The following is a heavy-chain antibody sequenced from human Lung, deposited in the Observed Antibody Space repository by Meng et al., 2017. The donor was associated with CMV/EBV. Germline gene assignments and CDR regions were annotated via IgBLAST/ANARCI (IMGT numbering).Heavy chain of an antibody. J-gene: IGHJ6*02. D-gene: IGHD1-26*01. CDR1: GFNDSSNY. V-gene: IGHV3-53*01. CDR3: VGATLIYYYGMDV. Sequence: ESMKISXAASGFNDSSNYMSWVRHAPGKVLEWGSVIYSGGSTYYADYVKGRFTISRDNSKNTLYLQMNSLRSEDTAVYYCVGATLIYYYGMDVWGQGTTVTFSS. CDR2: IYSGGST.